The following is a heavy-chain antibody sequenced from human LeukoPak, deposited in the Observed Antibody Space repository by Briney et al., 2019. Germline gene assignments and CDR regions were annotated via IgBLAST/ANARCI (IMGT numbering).Heavy chain of an antibody. CDR3: TRGWSRDY. Sequence: PGRSLRLSCTASGFTLGDYAMSWVREAPGKGLEGVGFIRSKAYGGTTEYAASVKGRFTISRDDSKSIAYLQMNSLKTEDTAVYYCTRGWSRDYWGQGTLVTVSS. V-gene: IGHV3-49*04. D-gene: IGHD3-3*01. J-gene: IGHJ4*02. CDR1: GFTLGDYA. CDR2: IRSKAYGGTT.